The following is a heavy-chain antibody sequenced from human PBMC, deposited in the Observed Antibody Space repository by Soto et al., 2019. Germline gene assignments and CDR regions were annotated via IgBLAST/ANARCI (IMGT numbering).Heavy chain of an antibody. CDR2: IYYSGST. CDR3: AVENSSSWYLYYYYGMDV. V-gene: IGHV4-39*01. Sequence: QLQLQESGPGLVKPSETLSLTCTVSGGSISSSSYYWGWIRQPPGKGLEWIGSIYYSGSTYYNPSLKSRVTISVDTSKNQFSLKLSSVAAAGTAVYYCAVENSSSWYLYYYYGMDVWGQGTTVTVSS. J-gene: IGHJ6*02. CDR1: GGSISSSSYY. D-gene: IGHD6-13*01.